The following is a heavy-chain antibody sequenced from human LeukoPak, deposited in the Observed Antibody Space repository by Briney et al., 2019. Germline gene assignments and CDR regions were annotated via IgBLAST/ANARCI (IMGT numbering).Heavy chain of an antibody. CDR3: VRDGVGATAYFGYFDY. Sequence: PGGSLRLSCAASGFTFSSYPLHWVRQAPGKGLEWVTLISYDGSKIYYADSVKGRFTISRDNSENTLDLQMNSLRAEDTAVYYCVRDGVGATAYFGYFDYWGQGALVTVSS. CDR2: ISYDGSKI. CDR1: GFTFSSYP. D-gene: IGHD1-26*01. V-gene: IGHV3-30-3*01. J-gene: IGHJ4*02.